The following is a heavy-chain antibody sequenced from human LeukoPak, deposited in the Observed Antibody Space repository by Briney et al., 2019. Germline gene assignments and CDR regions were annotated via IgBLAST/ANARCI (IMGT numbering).Heavy chain of an antibody. D-gene: IGHD6-13*01. CDR1: GYTFTNYD. CDR3: ARGYSSSWSNWFDP. V-gene: IGHV1-8*01. J-gene: IGHJ5*02. CDR2: MNPNSGDT. Sequence: ASVKVSCKASGYTFTNYDVNWVRQATGQGLEWMGWMNPNSGDTGYAQKFQGRVTMTRDTSISTAYMELSSLTSEDTAVYYCARGYSSSWSNWFDPWGQGTQVTVSS.